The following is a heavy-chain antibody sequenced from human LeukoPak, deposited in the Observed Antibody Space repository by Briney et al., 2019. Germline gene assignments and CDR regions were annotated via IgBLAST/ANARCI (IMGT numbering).Heavy chain of an antibody. Sequence: GSLRLSCAASGSPFRSYAMHWVRQAPGKGLEYVSAITLDGISTYYANSVKGRFTISRDNSKNTLYLQMGSLRAEDMAVYYCARVAVPGTYDYWGQGTLVTVSS. V-gene: IGHV3-64*01. CDR1: GSPFRSYA. D-gene: IGHD6-19*01. CDR3: ARVAVPGTYDY. CDR2: ITLDGIST. J-gene: IGHJ4*02.